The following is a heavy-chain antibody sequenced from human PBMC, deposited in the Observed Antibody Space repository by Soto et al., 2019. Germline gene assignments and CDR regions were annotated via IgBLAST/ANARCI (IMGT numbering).Heavy chain of an antibody. CDR1: GGTFSSYA. CDR3: ASVREVAAVDYYYYGMDV. Sequence: QVQLVQSGAEVKKPGSSVKVSCKASGGTFSSYAISWVRQAPGQGLEWMGGIIPIFGTAEYAQKFQGRVTITEDESPSTAYMELSSLRSEDTAVYYCASVREVAAVDYYYYGMDVWGQGTTVTVSS. CDR2: IIPIFGTA. V-gene: IGHV1-69*12. D-gene: IGHD2-15*01. J-gene: IGHJ6*02.